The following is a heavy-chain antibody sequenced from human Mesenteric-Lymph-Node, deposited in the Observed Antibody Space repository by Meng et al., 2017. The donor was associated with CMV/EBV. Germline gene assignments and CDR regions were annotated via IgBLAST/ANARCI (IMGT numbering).Heavy chain of an antibody. CDR2: IYYSGST. CDR3: ARDYNLYYFDY. D-gene: IGHD1-1*01. Sequence: SETLSLTCTVSGGSISSSSYYWGWIRQPPGKGLEWIGSIYYSGSTYYNPSLKSRVTISIDTSKNQFSLNLSSVTAADTAVYYCARDYNLYYFDYWGQGALVTVSS. J-gene: IGHJ4*02. CDR1: GGSISSSSYY. V-gene: IGHV4-39*07.